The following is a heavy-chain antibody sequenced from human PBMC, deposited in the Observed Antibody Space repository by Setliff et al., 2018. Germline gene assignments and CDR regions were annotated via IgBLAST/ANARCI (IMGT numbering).Heavy chain of an antibody. D-gene: IGHD3-16*01. CDR3: ARVGDYNGYYYHYYMDV. J-gene: IGHJ6*03. CDR1: GYSFSNFW. Sequence: GESLKISCQGSGYSFSNFWIGWVRQMPGKGLEWMGIIYPGDSHTRYSPSFQGQVTISADKSISTAYLQWSSLKASDTYMYYCARVGDYNGYYYHYYMDVWGKGTTVTVSS. V-gene: IGHV5-51*01. CDR2: IYPGDSHT.